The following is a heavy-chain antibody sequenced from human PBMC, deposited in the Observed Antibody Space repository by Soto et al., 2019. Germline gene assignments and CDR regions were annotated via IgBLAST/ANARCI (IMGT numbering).Heavy chain of an antibody. J-gene: IGHJ4*02. CDR2: INGGNGKS. D-gene: IGHD1-26*01. CDR3: GRIRSGTYFLDY. CDR1: GYTFTDYA. Sequence: SVKVSCKTSGYTFTDYAIHWVRRDPGQRLEWMGWINGGNGKSKYSQKFQDRVTIARDTFASTAYMELSSLRSEDTAVYFCGRIRSGTYFLDYWGRGTLVTVSS. V-gene: IGHV1-3*01.